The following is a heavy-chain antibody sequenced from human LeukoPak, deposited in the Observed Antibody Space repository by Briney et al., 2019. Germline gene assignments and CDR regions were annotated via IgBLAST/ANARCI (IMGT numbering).Heavy chain of an antibody. CDR2: LYYSGSS. J-gene: IGHJ6*02. CDR1: GGSISGYY. CDR3: ARGEHHYSGMDV. V-gene: IGHV4-59*01. Sequence: SETLSLTCTVSGGSISGYYWTWIRQPPGRGLEWIGYLYYSGSSIYNPSLKSRVTISVDTSKNQFSLNLNSVTAADTAVYYCARGEHHYSGMDVWGQGTTVTVSS. D-gene: IGHD1/OR15-1a*01.